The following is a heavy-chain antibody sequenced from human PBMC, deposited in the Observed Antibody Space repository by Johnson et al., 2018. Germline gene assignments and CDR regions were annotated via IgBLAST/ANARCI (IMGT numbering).Heavy chain of an antibody. CDR3: VGGGTYYEY. CDR2: IFPGDSDT. D-gene: IGHD1-26*01. Sequence: VQLQESGAEVKKXGESLKISCKGSGYSFTSYWIGWVRQMPGKGLKWLGVIFPGDSDTRYNPSFQGQVIIQADKSINTAYLQGSSLKASDTARYYCVGGGTYYEYWGQGTLVTVSS. CDR1: GYSFTSYW. V-gene: IGHV5-51*01. J-gene: IGHJ4*02.